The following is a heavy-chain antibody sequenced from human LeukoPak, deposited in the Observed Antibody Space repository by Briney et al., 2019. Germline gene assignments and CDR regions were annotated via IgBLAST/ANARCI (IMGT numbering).Heavy chain of an antibody. D-gene: IGHD2-21*02. CDR2: IIPIFGTA. CDR1: GGTFSSYA. CDR3: ARTVVVTAEHAFDI. V-gene: IGHV1-69*13. Sequence: SVKVSCKASGGTFSSYAISWVRQAPGQGLEWMGGIIPIFGTANYAQKFQGRVTITADESTSTAYMELSSLRSEDTAVYYCARTVVVTAEHAFDIWGQGTMVTVSS. J-gene: IGHJ3*02.